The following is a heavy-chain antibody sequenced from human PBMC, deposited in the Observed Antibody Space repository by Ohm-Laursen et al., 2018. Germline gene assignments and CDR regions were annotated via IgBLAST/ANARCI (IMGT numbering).Heavy chain of an antibody. V-gene: IGHV4-59*01. J-gene: IGHJ5*02. Sequence: GTLSLTCSVSGGSLSTYFWSWIRQPPGKGLEWFGYVYYNGHTNYNPSLRSRVSISMDTSENQFSLKLSSVTAADTAVYYCARARGTSQSHFDPWGQGTLVTVSS. CDR3: ARARGTSQSHFDP. D-gene: IGHD2-2*01. CDR2: VYYNGHT. CDR1: GGSLSTYF.